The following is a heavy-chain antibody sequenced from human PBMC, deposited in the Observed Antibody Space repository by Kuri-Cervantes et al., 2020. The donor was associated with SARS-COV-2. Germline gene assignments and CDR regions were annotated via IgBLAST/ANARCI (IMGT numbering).Heavy chain of an antibody. CDR2: INPNSGGT. CDR1: GYTFTGYY. Sequence: ASVKVSCKASGYTFTGYYMHWVRQAPGQGLEWMGWINPNSGGTNYAQKFQGRVTMTRDTSISTAYMELSRLRSDDTAVYYCASLGDSNEGPDCGGNSERDYWGQGTLVTVSS. J-gene: IGHJ4*02. D-gene: IGHD4-23*01. CDR3: ASLGDSNEGPDCGGNSERDY. V-gene: IGHV1-2*02.